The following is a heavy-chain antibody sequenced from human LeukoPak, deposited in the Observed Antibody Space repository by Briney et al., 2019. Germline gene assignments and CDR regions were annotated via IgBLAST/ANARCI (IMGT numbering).Heavy chain of an antibody. CDR3: ARGPPPDFDF. CDR1: GDSISSYY. Sequence: SEPLSLTCTVSGDSISSYYWSWIRQPAGKGLEWIGRIHPSGSTNYNPSLKSRVTLSVDTSKNQFSLKLSSVTAADTAVYYCARGPPPDFDFWGRGTLVTVSS. J-gene: IGHJ4*02. CDR2: IHPSGST. V-gene: IGHV4-4*07.